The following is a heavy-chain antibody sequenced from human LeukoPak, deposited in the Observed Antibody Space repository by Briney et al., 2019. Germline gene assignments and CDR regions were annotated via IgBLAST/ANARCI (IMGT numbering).Heavy chain of an antibody. V-gene: IGHV4-4*02. CDR3: ARGSYCSSTSCYLRWFDP. D-gene: IGHD2-2*01. CDR1: GGSISSSNW. J-gene: IGHJ5*02. CDR2: IYHSGST. Sequence: PSGTLSLTCAVSGGSISSSNWWSWVRQPPGKGLEWIGEIYHSGSTNYNPSLKSRVTISVDKSKNQFSLKLSSVTAADTAVYYCARGSYCSSTSCYLRWFDPWGQGTLVTVSS.